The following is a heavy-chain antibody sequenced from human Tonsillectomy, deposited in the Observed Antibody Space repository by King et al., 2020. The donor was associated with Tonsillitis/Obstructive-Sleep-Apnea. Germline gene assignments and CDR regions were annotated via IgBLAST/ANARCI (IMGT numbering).Heavy chain of an antibody. D-gene: IGHD6-19*01. CDR3: ARDRYSSGWSDY. V-gene: IGHV4-59*01. Sequence: QLQESGPGLVKPSETLSLTCTVSGGSISSYYWSWIRPPPGKGLEWIGYIYYSGSTNYNPSLKSRVTISVDTSKNQFSLKLSSVTAADTAVYYCARDRYSSGWSDYWGQGTLVTVSS. CDR1: GGSISSYY. J-gene: IGHJ4*02. CDR2: IYYSGST.